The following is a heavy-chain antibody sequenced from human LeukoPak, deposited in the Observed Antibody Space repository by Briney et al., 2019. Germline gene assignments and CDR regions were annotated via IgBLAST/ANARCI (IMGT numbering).Heavy chain of an antibody. V-gene: IGHV4-59*01. CDR3: ASRSSGYYYGMDV. D-gene: IGHD6-6*01. J-gene: IGHJ6*02. CDR1: GGSISSYY. Sequence: SETLSLTCTVSGGSISSYYWSWIRQPPGKGLEWIGYIDYSGSTNYNPSLKSRVTISVDTSKNQFSLKLSSVTAADTAVYSCASRSSGYYYGMDVWAKGPRSPSP. CDR2: IDYSGST.